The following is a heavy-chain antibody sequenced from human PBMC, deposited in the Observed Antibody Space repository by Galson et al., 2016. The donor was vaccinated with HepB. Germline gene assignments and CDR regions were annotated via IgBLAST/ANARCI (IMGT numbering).Heavy chain of an antibody. J-gene: IGHJ3*02. Sequence: SLRLSCAASGFTFSSYWMHWVRQAPGKGLVWVSRINSDGNTTNYADSAKGRFTISRDNAKNTLYLQMNSLRAEDTAVYYCAREGYYYDNSFFRRENAFDIWGQGTMVTVSS. CDR1: GFTFSSYW. CDR2: INSDGNTT. D-gene: IGHD3-22*01. V-gene: IGHV3-74*01. CDR3: AREGYYYDNSFFRRENAFDI.